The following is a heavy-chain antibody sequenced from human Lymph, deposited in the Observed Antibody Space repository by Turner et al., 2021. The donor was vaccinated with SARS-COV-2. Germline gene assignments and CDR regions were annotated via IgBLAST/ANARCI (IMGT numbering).Heavy chain of an antibody. CDR1: GGTFSSHA. D-gene: IGHD1-26*01. V-gene: IGHV1-69*10. CDR2: IIPILGKE. J-gene: IGHJ4*02. Sequence: QVQLVQSGAEVKKPGSSVKVSCKASGGTFSSHAISWVRQAPGQGLEGRGGIIPILGKENYEKKFQGRVTITADNPTGKAYMELSNLNSENTAVYYGGSGGGGRYFYFDYWGQGTLVTVSS. CDR3: GSGGGGRYFYFDY.